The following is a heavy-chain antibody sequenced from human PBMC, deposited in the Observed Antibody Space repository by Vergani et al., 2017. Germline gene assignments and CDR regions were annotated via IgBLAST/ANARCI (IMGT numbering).Heavy chain of an antibody. CDR3: ARLDGYSYGFDY. V-gene: IGHV1-18*04. J-gene: IGHJ4*02. CDR2: ISAYNGNT. D-gene: IGHD5-18*01. Sequence: QVQLVQSGAEVKKPGASVKVSCKASGYTFTSYGISWVRQAPGQGLEWMGWISAYNGNTNYAQKFQGRVTMTRDTSTSTVYMELSSLRSEDTAVYYCARLDGYSYGFDYWGQGTLVTVSS. CDR1: GYTFTSYG.